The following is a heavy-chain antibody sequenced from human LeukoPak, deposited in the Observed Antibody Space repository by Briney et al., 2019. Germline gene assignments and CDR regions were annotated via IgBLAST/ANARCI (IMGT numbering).Heavy chain of an antibody. V-gene: IGHV3-9*01. CDR2: ISWNSGSI. J-gene: IGHJ3*02. D-gene: IGHD3-22*01. CDR1: GFTFDDYA. CDR3: AKPFRNYYDSSGYYSFIMAFDI. Sequence: PGGSLSLSCAASGFTFDDYAMHWVRQAPGKGLEWVSGISWNSGSIGYADSVKGRFTISRDNAKNSLYLQMNSLRAEDTALYYCAKPFRNYYDSSGYYSFIMAFDIWGQGTMVTVSS.